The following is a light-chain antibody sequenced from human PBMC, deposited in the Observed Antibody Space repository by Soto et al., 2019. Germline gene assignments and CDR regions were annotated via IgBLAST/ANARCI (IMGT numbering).Light chain of an antibody. CDR3: LQDINYPWT. CDR2: GAS. CDR1: QGIGNA. Sequence: AIQMTQSPSSLSASVGDRVTISCRASQGIGNALGWYQQKPGNPPKVLIYGASNLRSGVPPRFSGSGSGTDFTLAISSLQPEDSATYYCLQDINYPWTFGQGTKVDIK. J-gene: IGKJ1*01. V-gene: IGKV1-6*01.